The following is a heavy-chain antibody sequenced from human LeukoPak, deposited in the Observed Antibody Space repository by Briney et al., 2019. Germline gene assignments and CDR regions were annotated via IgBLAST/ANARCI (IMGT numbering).Heavy chain of an antibody. D-gene: IGHD2-2*01. CDR1: GFTFSSYA. CDR3: AREGYYCSSTSCPPSVDY. V-gene: IGHV3-30-3*01. J-gene: IGHJ4*02. CDR2: ISYDGSNK. Sequence: GGSLRLSCAASGFTFSSYAMHWVRQAPGKGLEWVAVISYDGSNKYYADSVKGRFTISRDNAKNSLYLQMNSLRAEDTAVYYCAREGYYCSSTSCPPSVDYWGQGTLVTVSS.